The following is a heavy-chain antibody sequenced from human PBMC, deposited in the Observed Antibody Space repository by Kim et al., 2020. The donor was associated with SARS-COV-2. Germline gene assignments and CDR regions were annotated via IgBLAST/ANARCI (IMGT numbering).Heavy chain of an antibody. Sequence: SETLSITCTVSGGSISSSSYYWGWIRQPPGKGLEWIGSIYYSGSTYFNPSLKSRVTISVDTSKNHFSLKLSSVTAADTAVYYCARHTLLDYYDSSGYYDYWGQGTLVTVSS. CDR1: GGSISSSSYY. D-gene: IGHD3-22*01. CDR2: IYYSGST. V-gene: IGHV4-39*01. J-gene: IGHJ4*02. CDR3: ARHTLLDYYDSSGYYDY.